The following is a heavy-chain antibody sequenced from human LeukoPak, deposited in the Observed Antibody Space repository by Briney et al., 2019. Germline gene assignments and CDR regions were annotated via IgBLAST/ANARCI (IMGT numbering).Heavy chain of an antibody. CDR1: GFTFSSNY. CDR3: ARASKASAPFDY. Sequence: PGGSLRLSCTASGFTFSSNYMSWARQAPGKGLVWVSLIYSGGSTNYSESVEGRFTISRDNSNNTLFLQMNSLRAEDTAVYYCARASKASAPFDYWGQGTLVTVSS. V-gene: IGHV3-53*01. CDR2: IYSGGST. D-gene: IGHD3-10*01. J-gene: IGHJ4*02.